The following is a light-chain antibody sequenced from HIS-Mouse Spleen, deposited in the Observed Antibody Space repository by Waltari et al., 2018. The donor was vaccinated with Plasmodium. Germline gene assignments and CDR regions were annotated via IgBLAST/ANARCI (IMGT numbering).Light chain of an antibody. Sequence: SYELTQPPSVSVSPGQTARLTCSGDALTKQSAYWYQQKPGQPPVLGIYKDSERPSGIPERFSGSSSGTTVTLTISGVQAEDEADYYCQSADSSGTYVFGTGTKVTVL. CDR1: ALTKQS. CDR3: QSADSSGTYV. J-gene: IGLJ1*01. CDR2: KDS. V-gene: IGLV3-25*03.